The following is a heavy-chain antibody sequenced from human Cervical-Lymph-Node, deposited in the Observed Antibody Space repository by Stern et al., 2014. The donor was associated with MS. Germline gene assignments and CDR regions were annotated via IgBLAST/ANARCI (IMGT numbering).Heavy chain of an antibody. CDR3: ARMNLLASDAFDI. Sequence: ESGPALVKPTQTLTLTCTFSGFSLSTSGMCVSWIRQPPGKALEWLALIDWDDDKYYITSLKTRLTISKDASKNQVVLTMTNMDPVDTATYYCARMNLLASDAFDIWGQGTMVTVSS. CDR1: GFSLSTSGMC. CDR2: IDWDDDK. J-gene: IGHJ3*02. D-gene: IGHD1-14*01. V-gene: IGHV2-70*01.